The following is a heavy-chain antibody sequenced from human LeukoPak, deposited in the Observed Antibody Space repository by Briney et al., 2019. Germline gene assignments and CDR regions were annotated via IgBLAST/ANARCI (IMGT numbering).Heavy chain of an antibody. CDR1: GGSISSGGYY. J-gene: IGHJ6*02. CDR3: AKDMRTNDYGDYDAHWRVGDMDV. Sequence: SETLSLTCTVSGGSISSGGYYWSWIRQHPGKGLEWIGYIYYSGSTYYNPSLKSRVTISVDTSKNQFSLKLSSVTAADTALYYCAKDMRTNDYGDYDAHWRVGDMDVWGQGTTVTVSS. D-gene: IGHD4-17*01. CDR2: IYYSGST. V-gene: IGHV4-31*03.